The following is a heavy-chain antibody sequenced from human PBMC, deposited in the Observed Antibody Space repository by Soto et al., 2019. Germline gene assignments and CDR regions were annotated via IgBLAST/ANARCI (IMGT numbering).Heavy chain of an antibody. CDR3: ARDLVTMIVVVNAFDI. J-gene: IGHJ3*02. CDR2: ISSSSSTI. V-gene: IGHV3-48*02. Sequence: GGSLRLSCAASGFTFSSYIMNWVRQAPGKGLEWVSYISSSSSTIYYADSVKGRFTISRDNAKNSLYLQMNSLRDEDTAVYYCARDLVTMIVVVNAFDIWGQGTMVTVSS. D-gene: IGHD3-22*01. CDR1: GFTFSSYI.